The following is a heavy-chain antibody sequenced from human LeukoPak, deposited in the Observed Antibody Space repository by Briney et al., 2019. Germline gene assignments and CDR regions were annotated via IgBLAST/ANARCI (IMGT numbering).Heavy chain of an antibody. J-gene: IGHJ4*02. Sequence: GGSLRLSCAASGFTFSNAWMSWVRQAPGKGLEWVGRIKSKTDGGTTDYAAPVKGRSTISRDDSKNTLYLQMNSLKTEDTAVYYCTTSYYDSSGYHNWGQGTLVTVSS. D-gene: IGHD3-22*01. CDR2: IKSKTDGGTT. CDR3: TTSYYDSSGYHN. V-gene: IGHV3-15*01. CDR1: GFTFSNAW.